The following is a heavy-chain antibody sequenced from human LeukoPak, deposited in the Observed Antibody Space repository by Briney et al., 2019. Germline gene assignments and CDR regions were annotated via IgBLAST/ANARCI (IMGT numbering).Heavy chain of an antibody. CDR2: IYPGNSDT. CDR1: GHTFTTYW. D-gene: IGHD1-26*01. J-gene: IGHJ3*02. Sequence: GESLKISCQGTGHTFTTYWIAWVRQMPGKGLEWLGIIYPGNSDTRYSPSFQGQVTISVDKSFTTAYLQWSSLKASDTAIYYCARHLVGTGAFDIWGQGTMVTVSS. V-gene: IGHV5-51*01. CDR3: ARHLVGTGAFDI.